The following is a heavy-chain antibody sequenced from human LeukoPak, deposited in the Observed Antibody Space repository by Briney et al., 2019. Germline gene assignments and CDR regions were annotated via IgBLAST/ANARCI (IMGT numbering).Heavy chain of an antibody. D-gene: IGHD3-22*01. Sequence: PGGSLRLSCAASGFTFSSCAMSRVRQAPGKGLEWVSAISGSGGSTYYADSVKGRFTISRDNSKNTLYLQMNSLRAEDTAVYYCAKDPGDSSGYPKYYFDYWGQGTLVTVSS. CDR3: AKDPGDSSGYPKYYFDY. J-gene: IGHJ4*02. CDR1: GFTFSSCA. CDR2: ISGSGGST. V-gene: IGHV3-23*01.